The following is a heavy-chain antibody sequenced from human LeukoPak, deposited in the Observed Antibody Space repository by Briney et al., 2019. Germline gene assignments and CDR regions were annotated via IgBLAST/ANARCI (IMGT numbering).Heavy chain of an antibody. CDR2: IIPTLGIA. CDR1: GGTFSSYT. J-gene: IGHJ5*02. D-gene: IGHD1-26*01. Sequence: SVKVSCKASGGTFSSYTISWVRQAPGQGLEWMGRIIPTLGIANYAQKFQGRVTITADKSTSTAYMELSSLRSEDTAVYYCARCSSGSCNWFDPWGQGTLVTVSS. V-gene: IGHV1-69*02. CDR3: ARCSSGSCNWFDP.